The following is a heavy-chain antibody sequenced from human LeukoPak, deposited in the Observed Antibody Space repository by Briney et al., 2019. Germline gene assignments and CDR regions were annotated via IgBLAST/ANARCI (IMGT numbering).Heavy chain of an antibody. Sequence: PSETLSLTCTVSGGSISSYYWSWIRQPPGKGLEWIGYIYYSGSTNYNPSLKSRVTISVDTSKSQFSLNLRSVTAADTAVYYCARYVPVRTGTTRASFDYWGQGTLVTVSS. CDR2: IYYSGST. V-gene: IGHV4-59*12. D-gene: IGHD1-1*01. CDR1: GGSISSYY. J-gene: IGHJ4*02. CDR3: ARYVPVRTGTTRASFDY.